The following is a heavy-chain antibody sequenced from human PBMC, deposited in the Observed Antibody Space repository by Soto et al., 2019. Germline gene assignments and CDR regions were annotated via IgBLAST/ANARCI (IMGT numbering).Heavy chain of an antibody. J-gene: IGHJ4*02. CDR2: IYYSGNT. CDR1: GGSISSYY. Sequence: QVQLQESGPGLVKPSETLSLTCTVSGGSISSYYWSWIRQPPGKGLEWIGYIYYSGNTNYHPSLDSRVTLAVDTSKQQFSLMLSSVTAADTAVYYCARGWDYYGSGSYYISPFDYWGQGTLVTVSS. V-gene: IGHV4-59*01. D-gene: IGHD3-10*01. CDR3: ARGWDYYGSGSYYISPFDY.